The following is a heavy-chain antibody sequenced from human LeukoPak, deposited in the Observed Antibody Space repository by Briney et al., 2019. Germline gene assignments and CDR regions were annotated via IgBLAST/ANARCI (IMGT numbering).Heavy chain of an antibody. D-gene: IGHD3-10*01. CDR2: MNPNSGNT. CDR3: ARARGSGSYYNADYYYYYMDV. Sequence: GASVKVSCKASGYTFTSYDINWVRQATGQGLEWMGWMNPNSGNTGYAQKFQGRVTMTRNTSISTAYMEPSSLRSEDTAVYYCARARGSGSYYNADYYYYYMDVWGKGTTVTISS. V-gene: IGHV1-8*01. J-gene: IGHJ6*03. CDR1: GYTFTSYD.